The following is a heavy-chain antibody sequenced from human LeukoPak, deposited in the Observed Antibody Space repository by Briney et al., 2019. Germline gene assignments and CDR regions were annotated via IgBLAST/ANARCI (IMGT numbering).Heavy chain of an antibody. Sequence: ASVKVSCKASGYTFTSYYMHWVRQAPGQGLEWMGIINPSGGSTSYAQKFRGRVTMTRDTSTSTVYMELSSLRSEDTAVYYCARRGYSYGSDYWGQGTLVTVSS. CDR1: GYTFTSYY. V-gene: IGHV1-46*01. J-gene: IGHJ4*02. CDR3: ARRGYSYGSDY. D-gene: IGHD5-18*01. CDR2: INPSGGST.